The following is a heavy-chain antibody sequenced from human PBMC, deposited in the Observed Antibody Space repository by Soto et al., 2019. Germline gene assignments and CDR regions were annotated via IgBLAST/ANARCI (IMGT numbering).Heavy chain of an antibody. CDR2: IYHSGST. J-gene: IGHJ4*02. D-gene: IGHD4-4*01. Sequence: QLQLQESGSGLVKPSQTLSLTCAVSGGSISSGGYSWSWIRQPPGKGLEWIGYIYHSGSTSYNPSRKSRVTISVDRSKHQFSLKLSSVTAADTAVYYCARYSNYEEVVDYWGQGTLVTVSS. CDR1: GGSISSGGYS. CDR3: ARYSNYEEVVDY. V-gene: IGHV4-30-2*01.